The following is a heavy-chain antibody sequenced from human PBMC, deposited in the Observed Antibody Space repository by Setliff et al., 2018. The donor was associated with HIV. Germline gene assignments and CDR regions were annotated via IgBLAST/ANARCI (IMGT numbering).Heavy chain of an antibody. CDR1: GGNFSTYG. CDR3: ARDRFCSRGSGYEPNWLDP. V-gene: IGHV1-69*13. Sequence: SVKVSCKASGGNFSTYGISWVRQAPGRGLEWMGGIIPLFNKPNNAQKFQVRVTITADESTSTAYMELKSLRSEDSAVYYCARDRFCSRGSGYEPNWLDPWGQGTLVTVS. J-gene: IGHJ5*02. CDR2: IIPLFNKP. D-gene: IGHD2-15*01.